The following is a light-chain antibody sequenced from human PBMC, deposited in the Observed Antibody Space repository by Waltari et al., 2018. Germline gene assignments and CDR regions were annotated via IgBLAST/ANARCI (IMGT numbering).Light chain of an antibody. V-gene: IGLV1-47*02. CDR1: SSNIGSYY. CDR3: AVWDDSLSGVV. J-gene: IGLJ3*02. CDR2: DNH. Sequence: QSGLTQPPSASGAPGQRVTISCSGSSSNIGSYYVYWYQFPGTAPKLLIHDNHQRPSGVPDRFSGSKSGTSASLAISGLRSEDEADYYCAVWDDSLSGVVFGGGTKLTVL.